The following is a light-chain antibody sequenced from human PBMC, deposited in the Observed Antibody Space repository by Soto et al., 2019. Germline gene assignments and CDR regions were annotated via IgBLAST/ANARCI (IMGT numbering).Light chain of an antibody. CDR1: QSISSW. Sequence: DIQMTQSPSTLSASVGDRVTITCRASQSISSWLAWYQQKPGKAPKLLIYKASSLESGVPSRFSGSGSETEFTLTISRLQPDDFATYYCQQYNSYWTFCQGTKVEIK. CDR2: KAS. CDR3: QQYNSYWT. J-gene: IGKJ1*01. V-gene: IGKV1-5*03.